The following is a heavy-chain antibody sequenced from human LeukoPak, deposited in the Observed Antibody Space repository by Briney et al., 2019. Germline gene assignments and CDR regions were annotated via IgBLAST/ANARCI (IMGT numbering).Heavy chain of an antibody. J-gene: IGHJ3*02. CDR1: GFTFTTYW. CDR3: ARVSRAYCGGDCRDAFDI. CDR2: IKQDGTEK. D-gene: IGHD2-21*02. Sequence: GESLRLSCAASGFTFTTYWLGWVRQPPGKGLEWVANIKQDGTEKYYVDSVKGRFTISRDNAKNSLYLQMNSLRAEDTAVYYCARVSRAYCGGDCRDAFDIWGQGTMVTVSS. V-gene: IGHV3-7*01.